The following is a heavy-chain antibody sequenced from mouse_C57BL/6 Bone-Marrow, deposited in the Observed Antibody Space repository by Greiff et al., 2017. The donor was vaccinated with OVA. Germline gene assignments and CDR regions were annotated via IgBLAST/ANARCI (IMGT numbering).Heavy chain of an antibody. V-gene: IGHV1-64*01. D-gene: IGHD2-3*01. CDR1: GYTFTSYW. CDR3: ARSEWLLRVY. CDR2: IHPNSGST. J-gene: IGHJ2*01. Sequence: QVQLQQSGAELVKPGASVKLSCKASGYTFTSYWMHWVKQRPGQGLEWIGMIHPNSGSTNYNEKFKSKATLTVDKSSSTAYMQLSSLTSEDAAVYDCARSEWLLRVYWGQGTTLTVSS.